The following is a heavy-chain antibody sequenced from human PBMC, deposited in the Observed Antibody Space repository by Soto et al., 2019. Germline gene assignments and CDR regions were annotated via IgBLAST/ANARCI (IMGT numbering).Heavy chain of an antibody. Sequence: QFQLVQSGGEVKRPGASVKVSCKTSGYTFSNYGITWVRQAPGQPLEWLGWISLYSDGTNYAQKFQGRVSMTTDTSTTTAYMELRSLRSDDTAVYYCARVVPGADAWFGPWGQGTLVTVSS. D-gene: IGHD2-2*01. V-gene: IGHV1-18*01. CDR3: ARVVPGADAWFGP. J-gene: IGHJ5*02. CDR2: ISLYSDGT. CDR1: GYTFSNYG.